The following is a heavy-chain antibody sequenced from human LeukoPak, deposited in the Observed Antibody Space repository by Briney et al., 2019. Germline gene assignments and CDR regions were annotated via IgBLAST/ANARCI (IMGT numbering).Heavy chain of an antibody. CDR3: AKVAVTTDYCYYYMDV. Sequence: GGSLRLSCAASGFTFSSYGMHWVRQAPGKGLEWVAFIRYDGSNKYYADSVKGRFTISRDNSKSTLYLQMNSLRAEDTAVYYCAKVAVTTDYCYYYMDVWGKGTTVTVSS. V-gene: IGHV3-30*02. D-gene: IGHD4-17*01. J-gene: IGHJ6*03. CDR2: IRYDGSNK. CDR1: GFTFSSYG.